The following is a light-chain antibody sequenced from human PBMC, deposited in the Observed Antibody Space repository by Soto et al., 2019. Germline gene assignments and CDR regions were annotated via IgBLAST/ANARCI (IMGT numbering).Light chain of an antibody. CDR3: QQRSEWTPT. CDR1: QSVSTY. Sequence: DIGLTQSPATLSLSPGGRATLSCRASQSVSTYLAWYQQKPGQAPRLLIYDASRGATGIPARFSGSGSGTEFTLSISSLEPEDFAVYYCQQRSEWTPTFGQGTKVEIK. V-gene: IGKV3-11*01. J-gene: IGKJ1*01. CDR2: DAS.